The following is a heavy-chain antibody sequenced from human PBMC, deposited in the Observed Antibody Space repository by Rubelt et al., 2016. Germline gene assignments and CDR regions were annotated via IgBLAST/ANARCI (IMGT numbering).Heavy chain of an antibody. D-gene: IGHD3-3*01. J-gene: IGHJ4*02. V-gene: IGHV3-23*01. Sequence: EVQLLESGGGLVQPGGSLRLSCAASGFTFSSYAMSWVRQAPGKGLEWVSAVGGSGGSTYYADSVKGRFIISRDNSKNTLYLQMNSLRAEDTAVYYCAKDREGDFWSGYYYYWGQGTLVTVSS. CDR3: AKDREGDFWSGYYYY. CDR1: GFTFSSYA. CDR2: VGGSGGST.